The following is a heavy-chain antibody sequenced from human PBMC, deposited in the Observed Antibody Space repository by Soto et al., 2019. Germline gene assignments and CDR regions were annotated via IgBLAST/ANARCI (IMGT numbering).Heavy chain of an antibody. CDR1: GFSRSTSGVG. J-gene: IGHJ5*02. CDR3: AHSWYCSGGSCYYSNWFDP. V-gene: IGHV2-5*02. CDR2: IYWDDDK. D-gene: IGHD2-15*01. Sequence: QITLKESGPTLVKPTQTLTLTCTYSGFSRSTSGVGMGWIRQPPGNALEWLALIYWDDDKRYSPSLKSRLTITKDTSKNQVVHIMTNMDLVDTATYHCAHSWYCSGGSCYYSNWFDPWGQGTLVTVSS.